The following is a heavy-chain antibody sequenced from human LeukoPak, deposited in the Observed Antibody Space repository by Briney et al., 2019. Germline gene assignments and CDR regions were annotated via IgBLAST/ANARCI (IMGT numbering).Heavy chain of an antibody. CDR3: AICVVPAAIMCTSGFVP. Sequence: GGSLRLSCAASGFTFSSYAMSWVRQAPGKGLEWVSAISASGGSTYYADSVKGRFTISRDNSKNTMYLQMNSLRAEDTAVYYCAICVVPAAIMCTSGFVPYGEGSLVAASS. CDR2: ISASGGST. J-gene: IGHJ5*02. CDR1: GFTFSSYA. D-gene: IGHD2-2*01. V-gene: IGHV3-23*01.